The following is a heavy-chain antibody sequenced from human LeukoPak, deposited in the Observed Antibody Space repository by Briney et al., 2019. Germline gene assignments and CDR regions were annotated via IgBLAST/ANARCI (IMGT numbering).Heavy chain of an antibody. V-gene: IGHV4-59*01. J-gene: IGHJ6*03. CDR3: ARQPWVTGYYYMDV. CDR2: IYYSGST. Sequence: SETLSLTCSVSGGSISSYFWSWIRQPPGKGLEWIGYIYYSGSTNYNPSLKSRVTISVDTSKNQFSLKLSSVTAADPAVYYCARQPWVTGYYYMDVWGKGTTVTVSS. CDR1: GGSISSYF. D-gene: IGHD1-14*01.